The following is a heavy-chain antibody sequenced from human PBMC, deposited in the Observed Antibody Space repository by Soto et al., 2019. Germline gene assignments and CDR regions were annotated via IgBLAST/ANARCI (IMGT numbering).Heavy chain of an antibody. Sequence: GESLKISCKGSGYSFTSYWIGWVRQMPGKGLEWMGIIYPGDSNTRYSPSFQGQVTISADKSISTAYLQWSSLKASDTAMYYCARQGSCSSTACYTVDYCGQGTLVTVSS. V-gene: IGHV5-51*01. J-gene: IGHJ4*02. CDR3: ARQGSCSSTACYTVDY. D-gene: IGHD2-2*02. CDR2: IYPGDSNT. CDR1: GYSFTSYW.